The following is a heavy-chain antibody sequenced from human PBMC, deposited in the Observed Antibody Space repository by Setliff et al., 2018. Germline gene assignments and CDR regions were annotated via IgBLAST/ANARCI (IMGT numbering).Heavy chain of an antibody. CDR1: GFTFSNHW. D-gene: IGHD1-26*01. V-gene: IGHV3-7*04. CDR3: IRDWGEAGSTNAFDI. Sequence: GGSLRLSCAASGFTFSNHWMTWVRQAPGKGLEWVATIKQDGSEKFYVDSVKGRFTISRDNAKNTVYLQMNRLRADDTAVYYCIRDWGEAGSTNAFDIWGQGTVVTVSS. CDR2: IKQDGSEK. J-gene: IGHJ3*02.